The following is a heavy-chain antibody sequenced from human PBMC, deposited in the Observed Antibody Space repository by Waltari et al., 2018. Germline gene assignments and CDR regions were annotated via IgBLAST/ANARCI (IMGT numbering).Heavy chain of an antibody. Sequence: QVQLVQSGAEVKKPRSSVHVSCKASGGAFSTYAISRVRQAPGQGLEWMGRIIPILGIANYAQKFQGRVTITADQSTSTAYMELSSLRSEDTAVYYCARRMVRGGQYYYYGMDVWGQGTTVTVSS. CDR1: GGAFSTYA. D-gene: IGHD3-10*01. CDR2: IIPILGIA. J-gene: IGHJ6*02. CDR3: ARRMVRGGQYYYYGMDV. V-gene: IGHV1-69*04.